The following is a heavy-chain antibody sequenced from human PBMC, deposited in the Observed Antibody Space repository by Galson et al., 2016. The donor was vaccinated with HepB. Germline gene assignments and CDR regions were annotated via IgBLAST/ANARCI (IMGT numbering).Heavy chain of an antibody. Sequence: SLRLSCAASGFTFSDYWMTWVRQAPGKGLEWVANIKKDGSQKSYVDSLKGRFTISRDNAKHSLHLQMNSLTAGDTAVYFCARDSTYYYRSAYYDTLDIWGQGTMVTVSS. CDR3: ARDSTYYYRSAYYDTLDI. CDR1: GFTFSDYW. CDR2: IKKDGSQK. J-gene: IGHJ3*02. V-gene: IGHV3-7*05. D-gene: IGHD3-22*01.